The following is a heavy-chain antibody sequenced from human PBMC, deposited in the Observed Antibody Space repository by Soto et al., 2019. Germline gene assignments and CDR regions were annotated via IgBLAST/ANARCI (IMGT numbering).Heavy chain of an antibody. D-gene: IGHD6-19*01. CDR3: AREPGIAVAGKYYYYYGMDV. CDR2: IYYSGST. J-gene: IGHJ6*02. Sequence: TSETLSLTCTVSGGSISRYYCSWIRQPPGKGLEWIGYIYYSGSTNYNPSLKSRVTISVNTSKNQYSLKLSSVTAADTAVYYCAREPGIAVAGKYYYYYGMDVWGQGTTVTVSS. V-gene: IGHV4-59*01. CDR1: GGSISRYY.